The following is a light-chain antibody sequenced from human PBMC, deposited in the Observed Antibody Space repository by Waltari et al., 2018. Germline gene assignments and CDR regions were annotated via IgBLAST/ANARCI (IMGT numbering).Light chain of an antibody. Sequence: SYELTQQPSVSVSPGQTAGTTSSAEAWPGQYSFWYQQRSGQGPVLVIYKDTERPSGIPVRFSGSSSGTRVTLTISGVQAQDEADYDCQSTDNSVTYVVFGGGTKLTVL. J-gene: IGLJ2*01. CDR1: AWPGQY. CDR3: QSTDNSVTYVV. CDR2: KDT. V-gene: IGLV3-25*03.